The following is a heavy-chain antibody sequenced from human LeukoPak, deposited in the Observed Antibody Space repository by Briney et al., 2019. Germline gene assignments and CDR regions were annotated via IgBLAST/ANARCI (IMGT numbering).Heavy chain of an antibody. Sequence: SSETLSLTCAVYGGSFSGYYWSWIRRPPGKGLEWIGEINHSGSTNYNPSLKSRVTISVDTSKNQFSLKLSSVTAADTAVYYCARERYSDSTVDFDYWGQGTLVTVSS. CDR1: GGSFSGYY. CDR2: INHSGST. CDR3: ARERYSDSTVDFDY. J-gene: IGHJ4*02. V-gene: IGHV4-34*01. D-gene: IGHD5-12*01.